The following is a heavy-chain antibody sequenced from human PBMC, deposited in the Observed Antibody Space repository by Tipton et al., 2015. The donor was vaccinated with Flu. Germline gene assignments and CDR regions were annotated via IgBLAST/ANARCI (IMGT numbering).Heavy chain of an antibody. CDR1: GDSFISYW. CDR2: IYPDDSDT. V-gene: IGHV5-51*01. J-gene: IGHJ4*02. CDR3: ARQDCSTSTCYIDY. Sequence: VQLVQSGAEVKKPGESLKISCTGFGDSFISYWIGWVRQMPGKGLEWMGIIYPDDSDTRYSPSFQGQVTISADKSLNIAYLQWTSLKASDTAMYYCARQDCSTSTCYIDYWGQGTLVTVSS. D-gene: IGHD2-2*02.